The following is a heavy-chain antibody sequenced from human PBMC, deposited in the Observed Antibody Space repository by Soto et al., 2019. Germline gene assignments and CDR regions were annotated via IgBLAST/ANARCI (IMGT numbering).Heavy chain of an antibody. CDR2: INSDGIST. V-gene: IGHV3-74*01. CDR1: GFTFSSYW. J-gene: IGHJ4*02. D-gene: IGHD6-13*01. Sequence: AGGSLRLSCAASGFTFSSYWMHWVRQAPGKGLVWVSRINSDGISTTYADSVKGRFTISRDNAENTLYLQMNSLRAEDTALYYFVIAHYSGTWFEYWGPGTLVTGSS. CDR3: VIAHYSGTWFEY.